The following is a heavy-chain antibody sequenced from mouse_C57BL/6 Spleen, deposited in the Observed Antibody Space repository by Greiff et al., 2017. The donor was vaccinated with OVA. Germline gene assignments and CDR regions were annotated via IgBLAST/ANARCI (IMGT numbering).Heavy chain of an antibody. D-gene: IGHD1-1*01. CDR3: ARDPYYYGSSYAMDY. CDR2: ISYDGSN. Sequence: EVKLMESGPGLVKPSQSLSLTCSVTGYSITSGYYWNWIRQFPGNKLEWMGYISYDGSNNYNPSLKNRISITRDTSKNQFFLKLNSVTTEDTATYYCARDPYYYGSSYAMDYWGKGTSVTVSS. J-gene: IGHJ4*01. CDR1: GYSITSGYY. V-gene: IGHV3-6*01.